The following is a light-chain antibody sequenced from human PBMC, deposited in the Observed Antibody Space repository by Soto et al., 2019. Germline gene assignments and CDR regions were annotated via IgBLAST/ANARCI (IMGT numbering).Light chain of an antibody. CDR1: QSVSSSY. Sequence: EIVLTQSPGTLSLSPGEGATLSCRASQSVSSSYIAWYQQRPGQTPSLLIYGASTRATGIPDRFSGSGSGIHFTLTISRLEPGDFAVYYCQHFGGTTFTFGQGTRLEIK. CDR2: GAS. V-gene: IGKV3-20*01. J-gene: IGKJ5*01. CDR3: QHFGGTTFT.